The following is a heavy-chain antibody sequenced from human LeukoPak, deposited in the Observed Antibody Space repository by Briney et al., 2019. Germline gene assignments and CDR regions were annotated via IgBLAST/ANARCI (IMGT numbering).Heavy chain of an antibody. CDR1: GVSISSYY. J-gene: IGHJ5*02. D-gene: IGHD2-15*01. CDR3: ARDSRYCSGGSCVWFDP. Sequence: PSETLSLTCTVSGVSISSYYWSWLRQPPGKGLEWIGYIYYSGSTNYNPSLKSRVTISVDTSKIQFSLKLSSVTAADTAVYYCARDSRYCSGGSCVWFDPWGQGTLVTVSS. CDR2: IYYSGST. V-gene: IGHV4-59*01.